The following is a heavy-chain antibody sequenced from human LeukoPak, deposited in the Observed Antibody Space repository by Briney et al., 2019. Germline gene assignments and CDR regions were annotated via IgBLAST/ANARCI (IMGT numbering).Heavy chain of an antibody. V-gene: IGHV4-4*07. D-gene: IGHD6-13*01. Sequence: SETLSLTCTVSGDSINNYYWTWIRQPAGKGLEWIGRFYISGSTNYNPSLKSRVTISVDTSKNQFSLKLSSVTAADTAVYFCARGINTWYEGYFDYWGQGTLVTVSS. CDR3: ARGINTWYEGYFDY. J-gene: IGHJ4*02. CDR2: FYISGST. CDR1: GDSINNYY.